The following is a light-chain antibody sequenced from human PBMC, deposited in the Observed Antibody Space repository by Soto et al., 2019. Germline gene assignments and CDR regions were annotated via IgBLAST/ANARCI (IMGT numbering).Light chain of an antibody. CDR2: LNSDGSH. Sequence: QSVLTQSPSASASLGASVKLTCTLSSGHSSYAIAWHQQQPEKGPRYLMKLNSDGSHNKGDGIPDRFSGSSSGAERYLTIACLQSEEEADYYCQTWGTGTVVFGGGTQLTVL. CDR3: QTWGTGTVV. CDR1: SGHSSYA. J-gene: IGLJ7*01. V-gene: IGLV4-69*01.